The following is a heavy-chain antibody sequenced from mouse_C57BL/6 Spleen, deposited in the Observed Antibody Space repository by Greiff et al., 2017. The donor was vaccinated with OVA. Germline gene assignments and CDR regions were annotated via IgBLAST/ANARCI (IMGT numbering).Heavy chain of an antibody. CDR3: ARENWDGLFDY. D-gene: IGHD4-1*01. CDR1: GISITTGNYR. J-gene: IGHJ2*01. Sequence: EVKLLESGPGLVKPSQTVFLTCTVTGISITTGNYRWSWIRQSPGHKLEGIGNIYYSGTITYNPSLTSRPTITRDTPKNQFFLVMNSLTAEDTATSCCARENWDGLFDYWGQGTTLTVSS. V-gene: IGHV3-5*01. CDR2: IYYSGTI.